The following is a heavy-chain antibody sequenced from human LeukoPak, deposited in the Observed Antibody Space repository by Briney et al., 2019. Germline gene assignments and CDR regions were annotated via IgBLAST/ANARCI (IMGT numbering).Heavy chain of an antibody. CDR1: GYTLTELS. D-gene: IGHD3-22*01. J-gene: IGHJ4*02. CDR2: FDPEDGET. V-gene: IGHV1-24*01. CDR3: ATGPYYYDSSGLDY. Sequence: ASVKVSCKVSGYTLTELSVHWVRQAPGKGLEWMGGFDPEDGETIYAQKFQGRVAMTEDTSTDTAYMELSSLRSEDTAVYYCATGPYYYDSSGLDYWGQGTLVTVSS.